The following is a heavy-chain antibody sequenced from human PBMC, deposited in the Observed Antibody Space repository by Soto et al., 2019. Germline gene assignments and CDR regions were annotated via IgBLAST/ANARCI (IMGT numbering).Heavy chain of an antibody. CDR1: GYTFCDYH. CDR3: AKWPPSQLWLPFAY. J-gene: IGHJ4*02. Sequence: ASVTVTCQASGYTFCDYHLHWVRQARGQGLGWMVGCSPNSGATEDTPKFQGRVTMTTDTSISTALLKLDSQIPDDTAIYYCAKWPPSQLWLPFAYWGQGTLVTVSS. CDR2: CSPNSGAT. D-gene: IGHD2-21*01. V-gene: IGHV1-2*02.